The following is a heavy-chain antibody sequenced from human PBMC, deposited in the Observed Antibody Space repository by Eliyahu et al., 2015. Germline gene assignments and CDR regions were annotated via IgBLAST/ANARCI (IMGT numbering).Heavy chain of an antibody. CDR1: GYTFTSXG. CDR3: ARSAGITMVRGVIITPYGMDV. Sequence: QVQLVQSGAEVKKPGASVKVSCKASGYTFTSXGISWVRQAPGQGLEWMGWISXYNGNTNYAQKLQDRVTMTTDTSTSTAYMELRSLRSDDTAVYYCARSAGITMVRGVIITPYGMDVWGQGTTVTVSS. V-gene: IGHV1-18*01. D-gene: IGHD3-10*01. CDR2: ISXYNGNT. J-gene: IGHJ6*02.